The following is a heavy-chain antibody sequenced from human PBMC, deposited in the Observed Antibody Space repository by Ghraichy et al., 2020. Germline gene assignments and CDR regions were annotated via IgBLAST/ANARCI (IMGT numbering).Heavy chain of an antibody. CDR3: ARDTAMANYYYYGMDV. J-gene: IGHJ6*02. V-gene: IGHV1-69*04. D-gene: IGHD5-18*01. Sequence: SVKVSCKASGGTFSSYAISWVRQAPGQGLEWMGRIIPILGIANYAHKFQGRVTITADKSTSTAYMELSSLRSEDTAVYYCARDTAMANYYYYGMDVWGQGTTVTVSS. CDR2: IIPILGIA. CDR1: GGTFSSYA.